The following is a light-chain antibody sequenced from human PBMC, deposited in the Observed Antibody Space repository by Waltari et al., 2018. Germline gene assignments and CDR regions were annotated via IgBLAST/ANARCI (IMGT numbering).Light chain of an antibody. CDR2: DDL. J-gene: IGLJ2*01. CDR3: SSFVGGTTYLL. V-gene: IGLV2-23*01. Sequence: QSALTQPASVSGSPGRSITISCIGGGSFVSWYQQHPGKAPKLMFYDDLRRPSGVSKRFSASKSDNTASLTISGLQADDEAVYYCSSFVGGTTYLLIGGGTRLTVL. CDR1: GSF.